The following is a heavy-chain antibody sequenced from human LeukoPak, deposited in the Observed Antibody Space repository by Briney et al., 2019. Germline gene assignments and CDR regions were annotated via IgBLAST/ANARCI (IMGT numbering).Heavy chain of an antibody. CDR1: GHTLSELN. J-gene: IGHJ4*02. V-gene: IGHV1-24*01. CDR2: FEPGEGET. Sequence: GASVKVSCKVSGHTLSELNMHWVRQAPGKGLEWMGGFEPGEGETIYAQKFQGRVTMTEDTSTDTAYMELSSLTSEDTAVYYCAANDPDVSVSYFDYWGQGTLVTVSS. CDR3: AANDPDVSVSYFDY. D-gene: IGHD5/OR15-5a*01.